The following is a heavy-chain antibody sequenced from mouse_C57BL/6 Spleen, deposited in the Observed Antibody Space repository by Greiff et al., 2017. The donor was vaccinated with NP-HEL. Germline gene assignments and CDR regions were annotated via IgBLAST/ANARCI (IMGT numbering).Heavy chain of an antibody. D-gene: IGHD2-4*01. CDR1: GFTFTDYY. Sequence: EVQVVESGGGLVQPGGSLSLSCAASGFTFTDYYMSWVRQPPGKALEWLGFIRNKANGYTTEYSASVKGRFTISRDNSQSILYLQMNALRAEDSATYYCARSSTMINPWYFDVWGTGTTVTVSS. CDR2: IRNKANGYTT. V-gene: IGHV7-3*01. J-gene: IGHJ1*03. CDR3: ARSSTMINPWYFDV.